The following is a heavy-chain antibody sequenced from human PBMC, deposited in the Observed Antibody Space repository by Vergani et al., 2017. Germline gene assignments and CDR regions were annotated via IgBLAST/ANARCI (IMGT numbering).Heavy chain of an antibody. J-gene: IGHJ4*02. V-gene: IGHV3-33*06. D-gene: IGHD6-19*01. CDR1: GFSFSNFG. CDR3: AKGWRAVAYNLDY. Sequence: QVQLVESGGGVVQPGGSLRLSCEASGFSFSNFGMHWVRQAPGKGLEWVSVIWYDGQKKFFADSVKGRFTISRDNSKNLVFLKMSSLRAEDTAVYYCAKGWRAVAYNLDYWGQGTLVTVSS. CDR2: IWYDGQKK.